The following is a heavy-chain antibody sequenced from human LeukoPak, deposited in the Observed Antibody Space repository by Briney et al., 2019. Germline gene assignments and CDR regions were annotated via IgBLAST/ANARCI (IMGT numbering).Heavy chain of an antibody. V-gene: IGHV3-23*01. Sequence: PGGSLRLSCAASGFTFSSYAMSWVRQAPGKGLEWVSAISGSGGSTYYADSVKGRFTISRDNSKNTLYLQMNSLRAEDTAVYYCFSPRGLGYCSGGSCYDDYWGQGTLVTVSS. CDR2: ISGSGGST. CDR1: GFTFSSYA. J-gene: IGHJ4*02. CDR3: FSPRGLGYCSGGSCYDDY. D-gene: IGHD2-15*01.